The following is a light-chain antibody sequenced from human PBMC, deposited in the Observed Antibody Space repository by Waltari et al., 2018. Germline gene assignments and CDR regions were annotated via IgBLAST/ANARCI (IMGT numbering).Light chain of an antibody. J-gene: IGLJ2*01. Sequence: SYVLPQPPPVSGAPGKTARIPGGGKTIGAGTVHWSQQRPGQAPVLVVYDDTDRPSGIPERFSGSNSGDTATLTISRVEAGDEADYYCHVWDSSSDPVVFGGGTKLTVL. V-gene: IGLV3-21*03. CDR3: HVWDSSSDPVV. CDR1: TIGAGT. CDR2: DDT.